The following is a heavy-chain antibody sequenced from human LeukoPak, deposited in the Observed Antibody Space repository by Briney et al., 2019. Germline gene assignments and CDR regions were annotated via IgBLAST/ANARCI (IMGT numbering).Heavy chain of an antibody. V-gene: IGHV4-39*07. Sequence: TSETLSLTCTVSGGSISSSSYYWGWIRQPPGKGLEWIGSIYYSGSTYYNPSLKSRVTISVDTSKNQFSLKLSSVTAADTAVYYCGNYYDSIDAFDIWGQGTMVTVSS. CDR3: GNYYDSIDAFDI. D-gene: IGHD3-22*01. CDR1: GGSISSSSYY. CDR2: IYYSGST. J-gene: IGHJ3*02.